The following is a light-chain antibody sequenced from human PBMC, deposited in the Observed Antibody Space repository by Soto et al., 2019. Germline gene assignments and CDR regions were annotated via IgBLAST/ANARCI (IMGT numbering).Light chain of an antibody. CDR2: GAS. CDR3: QQYSDLPMT. J-gene: IGKJ5*01. CDR1: QSVSSSY. V-gene: IGKV3-20*01. Sequence: EIVLTQSPGTLSLSPGERATLSCRASQSVSSSYLAWYQQKPGQPPRLLIYGASRRATGIPDRFSGSASGTDFTLTISRLEPEDFAVYFCQQYSDLPMTFGQGTRLEI.